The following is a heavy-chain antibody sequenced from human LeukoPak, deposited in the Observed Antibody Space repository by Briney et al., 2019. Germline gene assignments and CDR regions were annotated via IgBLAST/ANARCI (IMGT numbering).Heavy chain of an antibody. CDR2: ISSSSSTI. Sequence: GALRLSYAASGFTFSTYSLNWVRQALRKGREWVSYISSSSSTIYYAHSPKGSFTLSKDNAKNTLCLHMNSLREETTPVYYCARERGELQSLQVPNWGQGTLVTVSS. CDR1: GFTFSTYS. V-gene: IGHV3-48*02. D-gene: IGHD3-10*01. J-gene: IGHJ4*02. CDR3: ARERGELQSLQVPN.